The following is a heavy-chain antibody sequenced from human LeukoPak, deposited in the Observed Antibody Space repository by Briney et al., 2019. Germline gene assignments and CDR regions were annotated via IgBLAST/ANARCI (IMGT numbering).Heavy chain of an antibody. V-gene: IGHV4-59*01. J-gene: IGHJ2*01. CDR1: GGSISSYY. CDR2: IYNSGST. Sequence: SETLSLTCTVSGGSISSYYWSWIRQPPGRGLEWIGYIYNSGSTKYNPSLKSRVTISVDTSKNQFSLKLSSVTAADTAVYYCARWVVPAGLWYFDLWGRGTLVTVSS. D-gene: IGHD2-2*01. CDR3: ARWVVPAGLWYFDL.